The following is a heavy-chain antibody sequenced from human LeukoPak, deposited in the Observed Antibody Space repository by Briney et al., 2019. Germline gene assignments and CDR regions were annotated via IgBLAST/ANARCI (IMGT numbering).Heavy chain of an antibody. CDR1: GFTFSSYS. Sequence: GGSLRLSCAASGFTFSSYSMNWVRQGPGEGLEWVLSIYSSSSYIYSVDSGKGRFTISRDNVKKSLYLKIYSSRGEGTAVYYCARDQYSSETDYWGQGTLVTVSS. D-gene: IGHD5-18*01. V-gene: IGHV3-21*01. CDR3: ARDQYSSETDY. CDR2: IYSSSSYI. J-gene: IGHJ4*02.